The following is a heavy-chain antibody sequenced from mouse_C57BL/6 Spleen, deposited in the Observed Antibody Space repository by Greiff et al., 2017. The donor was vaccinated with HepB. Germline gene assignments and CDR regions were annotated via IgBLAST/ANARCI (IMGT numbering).Heavy chain of an antibody. D-gene: IGHD1-1*01. Sequence: EVQLQQSGAELVRPGASVKLSCTASGFNIKDDYMHWVKQRPEQGLEWIGWIDPENGDTEYASKFQGKATITADTSSNTAYLQLSSLTSEDTAVYYCTTQITTVVGGYWGQGTTLTVSS. CDR1: GFNIKDDY. V-gene: IGHV14-4*01. J-gene: IGHJ2*01. CDR2: IDPENGDT. CDR3: TTQITTVVGGY.